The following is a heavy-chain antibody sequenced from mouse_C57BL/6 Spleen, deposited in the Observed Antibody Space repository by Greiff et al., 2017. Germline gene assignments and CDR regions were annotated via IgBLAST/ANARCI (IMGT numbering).Heavy chain of an antibody. D-gene: IGHD2-1*01. Sequence: QVQLQQSGAELVRPGTSVKMSCKASGYTFTNYWIGWAKQRPGHGLEWIGDIYPGGGYTNYNEKFKGKATLTADKSSSTAYMQFSSLTSEDSAIYYCAIYCNSRRWYFDYWGQGTTLTVSS. CDR2: IYPGGGYT. CDR3: AIYCNSRRWYFDY. V-gene: IGHV1-63*01. CDR1: GYTFTNYW. J-gene: IGHJ2*01.